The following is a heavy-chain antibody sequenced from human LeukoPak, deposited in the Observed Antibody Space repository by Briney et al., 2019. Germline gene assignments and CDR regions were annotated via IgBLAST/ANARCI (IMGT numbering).Heavy chain of an antibody. D-gene: IGHD2-2*02. J-gene: IGHJ6*03. CDR2: ISAYNGNT. V-gene: IGHV1-18*01. CDR1: GYTFTSYG. Sequence: ASVKVSCKASGYTFTSYGISWVRQAPGQGLEWMGWISAYNGNTNYAQKLQGRVTMTTDTSTSTAYMELRSLRSDDTAVYYCARWGKDIVVVPAAIKDYYYYYMDVWGKGTTVTVSS. CDR3: ARWGKDIVVVPAAIKDYYYYYMDV.